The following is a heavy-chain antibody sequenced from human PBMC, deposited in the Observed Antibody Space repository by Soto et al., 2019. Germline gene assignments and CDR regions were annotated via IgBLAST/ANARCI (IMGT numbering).Heavy chain of an antibody. CDR1: GFTFSSYA. Sequence: GGSLRLSCSASGFTFSSYAMHWVRQAPGKGLEYVSAISSNGGSTYYADSVKGRFTISRDNSKNTLYLQMSSLRAEDTAVYYCVKDQDDFWSGYYPQAPGYWGQGTLVTVSS. D-gene: IGHD3-3*01. V-gene: IGHV3-64D*08. CDR3: VKDQDDFWSGYYPQAPGY. J-gene: IGHJ4*02. CDR2: ISSNGGST.